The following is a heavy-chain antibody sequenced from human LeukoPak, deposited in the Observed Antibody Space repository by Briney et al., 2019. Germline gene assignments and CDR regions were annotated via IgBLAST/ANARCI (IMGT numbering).Heavy chain of an antibody. CDR2: IIPIFGTA. J-gene: IGHJ4*02. Sequence: SVKVSCKASGGRFSSDTISWVRQAPGQGLEWMGGIIPIFGTANYAQKFQGRVTITADESTSTAYMELSSLRSEDTAVYYCARDKRGWELLDYWGQGTLVTVSS. CDR1: GGRFSSDT. CDR3: ARDKRGWELLDY. V-gene: IGHV1-69*13. D-gene: IGHD1-26*01.